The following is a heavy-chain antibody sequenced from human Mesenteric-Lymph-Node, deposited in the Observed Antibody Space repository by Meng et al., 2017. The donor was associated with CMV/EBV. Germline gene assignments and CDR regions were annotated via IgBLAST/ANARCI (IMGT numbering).Heavy chain of an antibody. Sequence: GESLKISCAASRFTFSNYEMNWVRQAPGKGLEWVSYIRSSDSIYYADSVKGRFTISRDNAKNSLYLQMNSLRAEDTALYYCATDDYGGNPAYWGQGTLVTVSS. CDR2: IRSSDSI. CDR3: ATDDYGGNPAY. J-gene: IGHJ4*02. D-gene: IGHD4-23*01. CDR1: RFTFSNYE. V-gene: IGHV3-48*03.